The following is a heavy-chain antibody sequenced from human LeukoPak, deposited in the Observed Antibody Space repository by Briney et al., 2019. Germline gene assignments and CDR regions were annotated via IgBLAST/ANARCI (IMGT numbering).Heavy chain of an antibody. V-gene: IGHV3-23*01. CDR2: ISERGDYT. CDR1: GFTFSNYA. D-gene: IGHD1-14*01. J-gene: IGHJ2*01. CDR3: AKLLGNNPIRWYFDL. Sequence: GGSLRLSCTASGFTFSNYAMSWVRQAPGKGLEWASSISERGDYTYYADSVKGRFTISRDTSKNTLHLDLSTLRVDDTAIYYCAKLLGNNPIRWYFDLWVRGTLVTVSS.